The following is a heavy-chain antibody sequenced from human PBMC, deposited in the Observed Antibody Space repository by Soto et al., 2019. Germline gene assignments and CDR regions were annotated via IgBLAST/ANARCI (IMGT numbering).Heavy chain of an antibody. J-gene: IGHJ4*02. CDR1: GFTFSSYW. Sequence: GGSLRLSCAASGFTFSSYWMHWVRQAPGKGLVWVSRINSDGSTTSYADSVKGRFTISRNNAKNTLYLQMNSLRAEGTAVYYCARVRSGYWASIDYWGQGTLVTVSS. D-gene: IGHD3-22*01. CDR3: ARVRSGYWASIDY. CDR2: INSDGSTT. V-gene: IGHV3-74*01.